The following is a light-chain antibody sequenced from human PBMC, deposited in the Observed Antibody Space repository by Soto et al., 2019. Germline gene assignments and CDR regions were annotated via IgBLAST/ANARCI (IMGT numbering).Light chain of an antibody. Sequence: DVQMNQSPSSLSASVVDRVTITCLASQGISNYLAWYQQKPGKVPKLLIHAAATLQSGVPFRFSGIGSGTDFTLTISSLQPEDVATYYCLKDNSAPRTFGGGTKVDIK. CDR2: AAA. J-gene: IGKJ4*01. CDR3: LKDNSAPRT. V-gene: IGKV1-27*01. CDR1: QGISNY.